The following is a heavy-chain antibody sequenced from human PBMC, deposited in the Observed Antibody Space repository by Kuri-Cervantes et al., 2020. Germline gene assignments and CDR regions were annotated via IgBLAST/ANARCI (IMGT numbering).Heavy chain of an antibody. CDR3: ATVSSSFSLYYFDY. CDR2: INPSGGST. Sequence: ASVKVSCKASGYTFTSYYMHWVRQAPGQGLEWMGIINPSGGSTIYAQKFQGRVTMTEDTSTDTAYMELSSLRSEDTTVYYCATVSSSFSLYYFDYWGQGTLVTVSS. CDR1: GYTFTSYY. D-gene: IGHD6-6*01. V-gene: IGHV1-46*01. J-gene: IGHJ4*02.